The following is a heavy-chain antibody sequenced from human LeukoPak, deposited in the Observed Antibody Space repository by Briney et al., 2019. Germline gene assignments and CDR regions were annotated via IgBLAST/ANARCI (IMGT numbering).Heavy chain of an antibody. D-gene: IGHD3-10*01. CDR3: ARSGVGRFGELFRGSAFDY. CDR2: IYYSGST. V-gene: IGHV4-39*01. CDR1: GGSISSSSYY. Sequence: PSETLSLTCTVSGGSISSSSYYWGWIRQPPGKGLEWIGSIYYSGSTYYNPSLKSRVTISVDTSKNQFSLKLSSVTAADTAVYYCARSGVGRFGELFRGSAFDYWGQGTLVTVSS. J-gene: IGHJ4*02.